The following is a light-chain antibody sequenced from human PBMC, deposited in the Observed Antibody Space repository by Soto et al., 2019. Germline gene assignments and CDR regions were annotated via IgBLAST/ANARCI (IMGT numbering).Light chain of an antibody. Sequence: QSVLTQPRSVSGSPGQSVTISCTGTGNDVGAYNYVSWYQQHPGRPPKLLIYGVVRWPSGVPDHFSGSKSGNTASLTISGLQAEDEADYFCCSYAGGYTYLFGTGTKVTVL. CDR2: GVV. CDR3: CSYAGGYTYL. J-gene: IGLJ1*01. V-gene: IGLV2-11*01. CDR1: GNDVGAYNY.